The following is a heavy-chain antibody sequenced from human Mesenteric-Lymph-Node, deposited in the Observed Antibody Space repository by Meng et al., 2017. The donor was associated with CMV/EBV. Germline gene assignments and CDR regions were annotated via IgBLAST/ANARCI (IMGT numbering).Heavy chain of an antibody. V-gene: IGHV3-30*02. CDR2: IRYDGSNK. D-gene: IGHD3-10*01. CDR1: GFTFSSYG. J-gene: IGHJ5*02. CDR3: ARTGLGDPQGYNWFDP. Sequence: GESLKISCAASGFTFSSYGMHWVRQAPGKGLEWVAFIRYDGSNKYYADSVKGRFTISRDNSKNTLYLQMNSLRAEDTAVYYCARTGLGDPQGYNWFDPWGQGTLVTVSS.